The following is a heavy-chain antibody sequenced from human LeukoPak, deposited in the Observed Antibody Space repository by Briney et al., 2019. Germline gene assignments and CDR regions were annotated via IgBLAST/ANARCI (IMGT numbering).Heavy chain of an antibody. Sequence: GESLKISCKGSGYSFTSYWIGWVRQMPGKGLEWMGIIYPGDSDTRYSPSFQGQVTISADKSISTAYLQWSSLKASDTAMYYCARNYYGSGNAGAFDIWGQGTMVTVSS. CDR2: IYPGDSDT. V-gene: IGHV5-51*01. D-gene: IGHD3-10*01. CDR3: ARNYYGSGNAGAFDI. CDR1: GYSFTSYW. J-gene: IGHJ3*02.